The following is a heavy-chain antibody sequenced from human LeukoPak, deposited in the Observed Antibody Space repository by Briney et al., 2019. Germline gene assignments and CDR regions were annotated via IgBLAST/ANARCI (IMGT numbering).Heavy chain of an antibody. CDR1: GGTFSSYA. Sequence: SVKVSCKASGGTFSSYAISWVRQAPGQGLEWMGGIIPIFGTANYAQKFQGRVTITTDESTSTAYMELSSLRSEDTAVYYCAREASKSPYCSSTSCRHYYYMDVWGKGTTVTVSS. D-gene: IGHD2-2*01. CDR2: IIPIFGTA. CDR3: AREASKSPYCSSTSCRHYYYMDV. J-gene: IGHJ6*03. V-gene: IGHV1-69*05.